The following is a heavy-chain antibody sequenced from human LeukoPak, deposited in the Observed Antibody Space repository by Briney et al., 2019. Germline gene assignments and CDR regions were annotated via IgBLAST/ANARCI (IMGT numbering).Heavy chain of an antibody. J-gene: IGHJ5*02. Sequence: SETLSPTCTVSGGSISGYYWSWIRQPAGKRLEWIGRINTSGTTHYNPSLNSRVTMSVDTSKNQFSLKLTSVTAADTALYYCARNVGYNWFDPWGQGTLVTVSS. V-gene: IGHV4-4*07. CDR2: INTSGTT. CDR3: ARNVGYNWFDP. D-gene: IGHD1-26*01. CDR1: GGSISGYY.